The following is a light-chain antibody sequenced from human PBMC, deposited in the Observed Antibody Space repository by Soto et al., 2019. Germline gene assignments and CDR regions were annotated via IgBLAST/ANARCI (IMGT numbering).Light chain of an antibody. CDR3: HQTYSPPLT. J-gene: IGKJ5*01. Sequence: IQLTQSPSSLSASVGDRVTITCRASQCINTFLACYQQKPGKAPRVLIYGATNVQSGVPSRFSGSGSGTDFTLTISNLRPEDFATYYCHQTYSPPLTFGQGTRLEIK. CDR1: QCINTF. CDR2: GAT. V-gene: IGKV1-9*01.